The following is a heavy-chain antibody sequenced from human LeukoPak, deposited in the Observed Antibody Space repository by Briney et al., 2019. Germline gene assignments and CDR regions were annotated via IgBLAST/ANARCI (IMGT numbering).Heavy chain of an antibody. CDR2: ISAYNGNT. V-gene: IGHV1-18*01. J-gene: IGHJ4*02. CDR1: GYTFTSYG. Sequence: ASVKVSCKASGYTFTSYGISWVRQAPGQGLEWMGWISAYNGNTNYAQKLQGRVTMTTDTSTSTAYMELRSLRSDDTAVYYCARDRITFGVAQFDYWGQGTLVTVSS. D-gene: IGHD3-16*01. CDR3: ARDRITFGVAQFDY.